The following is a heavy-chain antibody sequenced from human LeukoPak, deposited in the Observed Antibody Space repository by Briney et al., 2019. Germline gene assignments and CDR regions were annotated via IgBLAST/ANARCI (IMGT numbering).Heavy chain of an antibody. D-gene: IGHD3-10*01. Sequence: SETLSLTCTVSGGSISSYYWSWIRQPPGKGLEWIGYIYYSGSTYYNPSLKGRVTISVDTSKNQFSLKLSSVTAADTAVYYCASDSGSAPYYYYGMDVWGQGTTVTVSS. J-gene: IGHJ6*02. CDR1: GGSISSYY. CDR3: ASDSGSAPYYYYGMDV. V-gene: IGHV4-30-4*01. CDR2: IYYSGST.